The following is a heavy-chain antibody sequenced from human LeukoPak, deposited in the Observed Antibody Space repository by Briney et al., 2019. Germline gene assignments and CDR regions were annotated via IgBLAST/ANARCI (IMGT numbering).Heavy chain of an antibody. CDR1: GFTFSSYG. Sequence: GRSLRLSCAASGFTFSSYGMHWVRQAPGKGLEWVAVISYDGSNKYYADSVKGRFTISRDNSKNTLYLQMNSLRAEDTAVYYCAKSSPPPLSYWGQGTLVTVSS. CDR2: ISYDGSNK. V-gene: IGHV3-30*18. J-gene: IGHJ4*02. CDR3: AKSSPPPLSY.